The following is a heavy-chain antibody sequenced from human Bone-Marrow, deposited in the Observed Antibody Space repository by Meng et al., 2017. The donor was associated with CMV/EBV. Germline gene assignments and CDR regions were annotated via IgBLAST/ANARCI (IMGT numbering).Heavy chain of an antibody. Sequence: GESLKISCAASGFTFSSYSMNWVRQAPGKGLEWVSYISSSSSTIYYADSVKGRFTISRDNAKNSLYLQMNSLRAEDTAVYYCAKGGSLGGFDYWGQGTLVTVSS. CDR1: GFTFSSYS. CDR3: AKGGSLGGFDY. V-gene: IGHV3-48*04. J-gene: IGHJ4*02. D-gene: IGHD1-26*01. CDR2: ISSSSSTI.